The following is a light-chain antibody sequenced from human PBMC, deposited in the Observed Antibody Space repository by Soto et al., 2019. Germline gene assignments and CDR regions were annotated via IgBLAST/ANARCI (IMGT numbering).Light chain of an antibody. V-gene: IGKV3-20*01. CDR2: GAS. CDR1: QSVSSGH. J-gene: IGKJ1*01. Sequence: DIVLTQSPGTLSLSPGARASLSCRASQSVSSGHLAWYQQKPGRAPRLLIYGASSRATGIPDRFSGSGSGTDFTLPISRLEPEDFAAYYCQQYFEWPPMTFGQGTKVDIK. CDR3: QQYFEWPPMT.